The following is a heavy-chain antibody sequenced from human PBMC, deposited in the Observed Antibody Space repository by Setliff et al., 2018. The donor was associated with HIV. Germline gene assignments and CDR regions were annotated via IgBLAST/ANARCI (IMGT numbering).Heavy chain of an antibody. D-gene: IGHD3-3*01. CDR2: ISSSGSTI. V-gene: IGHV3-48*03. CDR3: ARDAPHYNFWSSYFDY. CDR1: GFTFSSYV. Sequence: PGGSLRLSCAASGFTFSSYVMNWVRQVPGKGLEWVSYISSSGSTIYYADSVKGRFTIPRDNAKNSLYLQMNSLRAEDTAVYYCARDAPHYNFWSSYFDYWGQGTLVTVSS. J-gene: IGHJ4*02.